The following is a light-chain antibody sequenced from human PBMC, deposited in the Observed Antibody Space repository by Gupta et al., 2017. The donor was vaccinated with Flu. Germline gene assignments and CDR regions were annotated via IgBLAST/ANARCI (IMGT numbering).Light chain of an antibody. V-gene: IGKV1-5*03. Sequence: KLLIYKASSLESGVPPRFSGSGSGTEFTLTIGSMKADDFTTYYCQQYRSDPLTLGPGTKVEIK. CDR2: KAS. CDR3: QQYRSDPLT. J-gene: IGKJ1*01.